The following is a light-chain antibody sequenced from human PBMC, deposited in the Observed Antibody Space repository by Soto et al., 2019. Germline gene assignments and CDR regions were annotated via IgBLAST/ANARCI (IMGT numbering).Light chain of an antibody. V-gene: IGKV4-1*01. J-gene: IGKJ4*01. Sequence: DIVMTQSPDSLAVSLGESATMNCKCSRSVLYKSNNKNHLAWYQQKPGQPPQLIIYWASTRESGVPERFSGSGSGTDFTLTISSLEAEDVAFYWCQQYFDVPFTFXGGTKVDIK. CDR3: QQYFDVPFT. CDR1: RSVLYKSNNKNH. CDR2: WAS.